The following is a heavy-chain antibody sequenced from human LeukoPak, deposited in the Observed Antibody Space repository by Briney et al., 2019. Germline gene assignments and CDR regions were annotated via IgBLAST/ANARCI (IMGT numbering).Heavy chain of an antibody. CDR1: GFTFSSYA. J-gene: IGHJ4*02. V-gene: IGHV3-23*01. CDR3: AREAYCGGDCYSGYYFDY. D-gene: IGHD2-21*02. Sequence: PGGSLRLSCAASGFTFSSYAMSWVRQAPGKGLEWVSAISGSGGSTYYADSVKGRFTISRDNSKNTLYLQMNSLRAEDTAVYYCAREAYCGGDCYSGYYFDYWGQGTLVTVSS. CDR2: ISGSGGST.